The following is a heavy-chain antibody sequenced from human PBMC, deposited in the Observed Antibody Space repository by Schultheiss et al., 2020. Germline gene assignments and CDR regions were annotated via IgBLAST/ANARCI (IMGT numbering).Heavy chain of an antibody. CDR3: ASEPNSSGWPRGAFDI. J-gene: IGHJ3*02. V-gene: IGHV4-61*05. D-gene: IGHD6-19*01. CDR2: IYYSGST. Sequence: SETLSLTCTVSGGSISSISYYWGWIRQPPGKGLEWIGYIYYSGSTNYNPSLKSRVTISVDTSKNQFSLKLSSVTAADTAVYYCASEPNSSGWPRGAFDIWGQGTMVTVSS. CDR1: GGSISSISYY.